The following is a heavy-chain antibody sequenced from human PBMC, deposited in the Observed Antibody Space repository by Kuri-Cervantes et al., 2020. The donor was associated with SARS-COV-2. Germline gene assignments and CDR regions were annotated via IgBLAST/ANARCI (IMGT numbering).Heavy chain of an antibody. CDR1: GGSISSGGYY. D-gene: IGHD5-12*01. Sequence: SETLSLTCTVSGGSISSGGYYWSWIRQHPGKGLEWIGYIYYSGSTYYNPSLKSLVTISVDTSKNQFSLKLSSVTAADTAVYYCARASYSGYDGWYSDLWGRGTLVTVSS. J-gene: IGHJ2*01. CDR3: ARASYSGYDGWYSDL. CDR2: IYYSGST. V-gene: IGHV4-31*01.